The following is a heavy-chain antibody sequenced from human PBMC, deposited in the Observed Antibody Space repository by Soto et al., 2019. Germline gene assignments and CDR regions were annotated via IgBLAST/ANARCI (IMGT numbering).Heavy chain of an antibody. V-gene: IGHV2-5*02. CDR1: GFSLSTGGVG. Sequence: QITLKESGPTLVKPTQTLTLTCTFSGFSLSTGGVGVGWIRQPPGKALEWLALIYWDDDKRYRPSLKSRLTITKDTSKNQVVLRMTNMDPADTATYYCAHRRVERSIYYFDYWGQGTLVTVSS. CDR3: AHRRVERSIYYFDY. CDR2: IYWDDDK. J-gene: IGHJ4*02.